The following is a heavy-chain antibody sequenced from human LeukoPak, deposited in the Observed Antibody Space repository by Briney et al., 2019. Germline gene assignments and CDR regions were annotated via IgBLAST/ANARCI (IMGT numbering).Heavy chain of an antibody. D-gene: IGHD2-15*01. Sequence: PSETLSLTCAVYGGSFSGYYWSWIRQPPGKGLEWIGEINHSGSTNYNPSLKSRVTISVDTSKNQFSLKLSSVTAADTAVYYCARDGGVLDAFDIWGQGTMVTVSS. J-gene: IGHJ3*02. CDR2: INHSGST. CDR1: GGSFSGYY. CDR3: ARDGGVLDAFDI. V-gene: IGHV4-34*01.